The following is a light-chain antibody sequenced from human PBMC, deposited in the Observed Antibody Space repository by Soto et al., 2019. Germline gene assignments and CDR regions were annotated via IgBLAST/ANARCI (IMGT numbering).Light chain of an antibody. Sequence: QSVLTQPRSVSGSPGQSVTISCTGTSSDVGGFNSVSWYQQHPGKAPKLMIYDVNKRPSGVPDRFSGSKSGSTASLTISGLQAEDEADYYCCSYAGSNNFVFGTGTKVTVL. J-gene: IGLJ1*01. CDR3: CSYAGSNNFV. CDR2: DVN. CDR1: SSDVGGFNS. V-gene: IGLV2-11*01.